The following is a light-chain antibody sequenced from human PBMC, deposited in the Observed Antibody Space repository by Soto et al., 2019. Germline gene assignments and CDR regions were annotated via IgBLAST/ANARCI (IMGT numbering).Light chain of an antibody. V-gene: IGKV1-33*01. J-gene: IGKJ5*01. CDR1: QDINKN. CDR3: QQYESLPLT. CDR2: DAS. Sequence: DIQMTQSPASLSASVGHRVTIACQASQDINKNLIWYQQTPGKAPKLLIYDASDSETGVPSRFSGSGSGTGFTFTISSRQPEDFATYYCQQYESLPLTFGQGTRLEIK.